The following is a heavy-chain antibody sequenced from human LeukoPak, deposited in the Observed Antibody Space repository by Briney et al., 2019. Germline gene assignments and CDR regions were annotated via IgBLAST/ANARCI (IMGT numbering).Heavy chain of an antibody. V-gene: IGHV4-59*13. D-gene: IGHD2-15*01. Sequence: SETLSLTCTVCGGSISTYYWSWIRQPRGKGLECSRYIYYSGGTNYNPSLKSRVTNSVDTSKNQFSLRLSSVTAADTAVYYCARSPTGGSPFFDYWGQGTLVTVSS. J-gene: IGHJ4*02. CDR1: GGSISTYY. CDR3: ARSPTGGSPFFDY. CDR2: IYYSGGT.